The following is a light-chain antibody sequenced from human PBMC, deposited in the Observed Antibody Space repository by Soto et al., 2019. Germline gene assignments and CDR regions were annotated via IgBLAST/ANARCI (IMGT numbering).Light chain of an antibody. CDR3: QQYNNWPVN. Sequence: EIVMTQSPATLSVSPGERATISCRASQSVSSNLAWYQQKPGQAPRLLIYGASTRATGIPARFSGSGSGTEFTLTISSLQSEDFAVYYCQQYNNWPVNFGQGTRRAIK. CDR1: QSVSSN. CDR2: GAS. J-gene: IGKJ5*01. V-gene: IGKV3-15*01.